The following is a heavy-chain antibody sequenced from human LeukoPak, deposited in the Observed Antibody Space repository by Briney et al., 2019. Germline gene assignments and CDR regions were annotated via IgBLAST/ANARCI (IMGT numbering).Heavy chain of an antibody. CDR1: GFTFSSYW. Sequence: GGSLRLSCAASGFTFSSYWMSWVRQAPGKGLEWVANINQDGSEKCYVDSVKGRFTISRDNAKDSLYLQTNSLRAEDTAVYYCARGWIQLWPLDSWGQGTLVTVSS. J-gene: IGHJ4*02. D-gene: IGHD5-18*01. CDR3: ARGWIQLWPLDS. CDR2: INQDGSEK. V-gene: IGHV3-7*01.